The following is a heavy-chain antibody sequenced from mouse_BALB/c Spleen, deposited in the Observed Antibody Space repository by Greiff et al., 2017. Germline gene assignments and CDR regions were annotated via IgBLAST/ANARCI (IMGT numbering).Heavy chain of an antibody. Sequence: VKVVESGPGLVAPSQSLSITCTVSGFSLTSYGVHWVRQPPGKGLEWLGVIWAGGSTNYNSALMSRLSISKDNSKSQVFLKMNSLQTDDTAMYYCARDGNYNAMDYWGQGTSVTVSS. CDR2: IWAGGST. D-gene: IGHD2-1*01. J-gene: IGHJ4*01. CDR1: GFSLTSYG. CDR3: ARDGNYNAMDY. V-gene: IGHV2-9*02.